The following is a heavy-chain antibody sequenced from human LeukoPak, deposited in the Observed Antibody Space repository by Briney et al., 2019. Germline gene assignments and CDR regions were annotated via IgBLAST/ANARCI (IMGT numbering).Heavy chain of an antibody. Sequence: GGSLRLSCAASGFTFSSYAMSWVRQAPGKGLERVSAISGSGGSTYYADSVKGRFTISRDNSKNTLYLQMNSLRAEDTAVYYCAKCDSSSWYPYYFDYWGQGTLVTVSS. CDR2: ISGSGGST. J-gene: IGHJ4*02. V-gene: IGHV3-23*01. CDR1: GFTFSSYA. CDR3: AKCDSSSWYPYYFDY. D-gene: IGHD6-13*01.